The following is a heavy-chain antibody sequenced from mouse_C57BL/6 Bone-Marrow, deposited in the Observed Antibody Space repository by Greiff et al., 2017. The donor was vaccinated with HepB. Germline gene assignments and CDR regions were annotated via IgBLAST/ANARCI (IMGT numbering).Heavy chain of an antibody. CDR3: ARSIYYDYDWYFDV. Sequence: VQLQQPGAELVKPGASVKMSCKASGYTFTSYWITWVKQRPGQGLEWIGDIYPGSGSTNYNEKFKSKATLTVDTSSSTAYMQLSSLTSEDSAVYYSARSIYYDYDWYFDVWGTGTTVTVSS. CDR2: IYPGSGST. CDR1: GYTFTSYW. J-gene: IGHJ1*03. V-gene: IGHV1-55*01. D-gene: IGHD2-4*01.